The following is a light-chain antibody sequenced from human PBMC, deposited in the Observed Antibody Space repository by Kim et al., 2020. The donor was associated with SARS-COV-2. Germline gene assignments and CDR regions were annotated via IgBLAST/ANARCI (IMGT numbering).Light chain of an antibody. CDR2: DAS. J-gene: IGKJ1*01. V-gene: IGKV3-11*01. CDR1: QSVSRY. CDR3: QQRSTWPWT. Sequence: LSPEERATLSCRTSQSVSRYLAWYQQKLGQAPRLLIYDASNRATGIPARFSGSGSGTDFTLAISSLEPEDFAIYYCQQRSTWPWTFGQGTKVDIK.